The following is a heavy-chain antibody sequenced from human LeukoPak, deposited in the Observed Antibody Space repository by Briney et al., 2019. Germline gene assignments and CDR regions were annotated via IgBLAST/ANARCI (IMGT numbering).Heavy chain of an antibody. Sequence: ASVKVSFKASGYTFTSYYMHWVRQAPGQGLEWMGIINPSGGSTSYAQKFQGRVTMTRDTSTSTVYMELSSLRSEETAVYYCARERGSTFLDYWGQGTLVTVSS. J-gene: IGHJ4*02. CDR2: INPSGGST. CDR3: ARERGSTFLDY. CDR1: GYTFTSYY. D-gene: IGHD2-2*01. V-gene: IGHV1-46*01.